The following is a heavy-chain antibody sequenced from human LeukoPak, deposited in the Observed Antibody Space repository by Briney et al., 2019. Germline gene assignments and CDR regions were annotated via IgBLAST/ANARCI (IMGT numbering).Heavy chain of an antibody. CDR2: ISYDGSNK. CDR3: ARGSSSIVGATNY. Sequence: GRSLRLSCAASGFTFSSYAMHWVRQAPGKGLEWVAVISYDGSNKYYADSVKGRFTISRDNSKNSLYLQMNSLRAEDTAVYYCARGSSSIVGATNYWGQGTLVTVSS. CDR1: GFTFSSYA. V-gene: IGHV3-30-3*01. J-gene: IGHJ4*02. D-gene: IGHD1-26*01.